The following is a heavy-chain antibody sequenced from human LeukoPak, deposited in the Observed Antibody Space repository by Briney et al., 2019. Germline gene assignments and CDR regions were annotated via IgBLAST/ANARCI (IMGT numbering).Heavy chain of an antibody. CDR2: AYCTGST. Sequence: SETLSLTCIVSGVSITSSIYHWGWIRQPPGKGLEWIGNAYCTGSTSYNPSLKSRVTISVDTSKNHFSLKLSSVTAADTAVYYCARPHYCSGSSCSHFDYWGQGTLVTVSS. V-gene: IGHV4-39*02. CDR1: GVSITSSIYH. CDR3: ARPHYCSGSSCSHFDY. J-gene: IGHJ4*02. D-gene: IGHD2-15*01.